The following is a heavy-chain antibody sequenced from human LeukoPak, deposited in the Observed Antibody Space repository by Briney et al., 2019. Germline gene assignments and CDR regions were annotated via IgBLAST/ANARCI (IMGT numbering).Heavy chain of an antibody. CDR1: GFTFSSYA. CDR3: AKAWYYGSGSYSYGMDV. Sequence: GGSLRLSCAASGFTFSSYAMSWVRQAPGKGLEWVSAISGSGGSTYYADSVKGRFTISRDNSKNTLYLQMNSLRAEDTAVYYCAKAWYYGSGSYSYGMDVWGQGATVTVSS. D-gene: IGHD3-10*01. J-gene: IGHJ6*02. CDR2: ISGSGGST. V-gene: IGHV3-23*01.